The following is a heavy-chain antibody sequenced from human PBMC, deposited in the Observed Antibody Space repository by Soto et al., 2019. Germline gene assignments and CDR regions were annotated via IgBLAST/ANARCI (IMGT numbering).Heavy chain of an antibody. D-gene: IGHD3-10*01. V-gene: IGHV4-59*02. CDR3: ARDRGPTSYFDY. J-gene: IGHJ4*02. CDR1: GGTVNTYY. CDR2: IYSSGNT. Sequence: NPSETLSLTCSVSGGTVNTYYWSWIRQPPGKELEWIGYIYSSGNTNYNPSLKSRVTISVDTPNNQFFLKLSSVTAADTAVYYCARDRGPTSYFDYWGQGNMVT.